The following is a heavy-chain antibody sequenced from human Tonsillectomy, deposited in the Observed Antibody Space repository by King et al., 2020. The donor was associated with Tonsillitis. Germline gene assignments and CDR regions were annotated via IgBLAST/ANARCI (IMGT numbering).Heavy chain of an antibody. V-gene: IGHV3-23*04. CDR3: AKDPARIAAAEHALYFDY. D-gene: IGHD6-13*01. CDR1: GFTFTSYA. Sequence: VQLVESGGGLVQPGGSLRLSCAASGFTFTSYAMSWVRQAPGKGLEWVSAISGSGGSTFYADSVKGRFTISRDNSKNTLYLQMNSLRAEDTAVYYCAKDPARIAAAEHALYFDYWGQGTLVTVSS. CDR2: ISGSGGST. J-gene: IGHJ4*02.